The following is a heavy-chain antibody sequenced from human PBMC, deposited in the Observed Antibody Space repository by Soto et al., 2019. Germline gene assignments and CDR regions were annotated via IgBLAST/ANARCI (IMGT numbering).Heavy chain of an antibody. J-gene: IGHJ4*02. Sequence: GSLRLSCAASGFTFSSYAMHWVRQAPGKGLEWVAVISYDGSNKYYADSVKGRFTISRDNSKNTLYLQMNSLRAEDTAVYYCARDSRMGAFDYWGQGTLVTSPQ. D-gene: IGHD3-16*01. CDR1: GFTFSSYA. CDR2: ISYDGSNK. V-gene: IGHV3-30-3*01. CDR3: ARDSRMGAFDY.